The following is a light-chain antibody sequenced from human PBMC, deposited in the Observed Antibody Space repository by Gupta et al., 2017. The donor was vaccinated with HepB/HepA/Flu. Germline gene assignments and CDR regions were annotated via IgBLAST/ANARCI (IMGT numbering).Light chain of an antibody. CDR2: KAS. V-gene: IGKV1-5*03. J-gene: IGKJ1*01. Sequence: DIQMTQSPSTLSASVGDRVTITCRATQSISSWLAWYQQKPGKAPKVLIYKASNLESGVPSRFSGSGSGTGFTLTISSLQPDDFATYYCQQDNDYSWTFGQGTKVEI. CDR3: QQDNDYSWT. CDR1: QSISSW.